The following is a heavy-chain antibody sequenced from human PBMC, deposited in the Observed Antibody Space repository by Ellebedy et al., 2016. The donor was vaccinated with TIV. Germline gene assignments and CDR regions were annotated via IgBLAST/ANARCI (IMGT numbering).Heavy chain of an antibody. CDR2: IYYSGST. D-gene: IGHD2-21*02. CDR1: GGSISSSSYY. V-gene: IGHV4-39*07. Sequence: SETLSLXXTVSGGSISSSSYYWGWIRQPPGKGLEWIGSIYYSGSTYYNPSLKSRVTISVDTSKNQFSLKLSSVTAADTAVYYCAYCGGDCFPGFDYWGQGTLVTVSS. CDR3: AYCGGDCFPGFDY. J-gene: IGHJ4*02.